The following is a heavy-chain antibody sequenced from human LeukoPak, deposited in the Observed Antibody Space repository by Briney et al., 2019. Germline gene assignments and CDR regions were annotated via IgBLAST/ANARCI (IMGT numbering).Heavy chain of an antibody. CDR2: IYQSGST. J-gene: IGHJ4*02. Sequence: SKTLSLTCTVSGGSINSGGYYWSWIRQPPGKGLEWIGYIYQSGSTYYNPSLKSRVTISVDTSKNQFSLKLSSVTAADTAVYYCARDHRLTCGGDCYSSSFDYWGQGTLVTVSS. CDR3: ARDHRLTCGGDCYSSSFDY. V-gene: IGHV4-30-2*01. CDR1: GGSINSGGYY. D-gene: IGHD2-21*02.